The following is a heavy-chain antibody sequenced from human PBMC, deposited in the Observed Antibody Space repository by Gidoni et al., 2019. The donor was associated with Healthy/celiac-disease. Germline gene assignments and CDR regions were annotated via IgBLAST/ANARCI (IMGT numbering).Heavy chain of an antibody. CDR2: ISSSSSYI. CDR1: GFPFSSYS. Sequence: EVQLVESGGGLVKPGGSLRLSCAASGFPFSSYSMNWVRQAPGKGLEWVSAISSSSSYIYYADSVKGRFTISRDNAKNSLYLQMNSLRAEDTAVYYCARDPIAVAGSFDYWGQGTLVTVSS. J-gene: IGHJ4*02. CDR3: ARDPIAVAGSFDY. V-gene: IGHV3-21*01. D-gene: IGHD6-19*01.